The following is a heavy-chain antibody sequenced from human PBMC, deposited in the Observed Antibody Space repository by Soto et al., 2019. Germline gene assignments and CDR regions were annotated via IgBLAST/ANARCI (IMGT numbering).Heavy chain of an antibody. Sequence: GESLKISCKGSGYSFTSYWIGWVRQMPGKGLEWMGIIYPGDSDTRYSPSFQGQVTISADKSISTAYLQWSSLKASDTAMYYCARLGGNYESNEVFDIWGQGTMVTVSS. D-gene: IGHD4-4*01. J-gene: IGHJ3*02. CDR3: ARLGGNYESNEVFDI. CDR2: IYPGDSDT. CDR1: GYSFTSYW. V-gene: IGHV5-51*01.